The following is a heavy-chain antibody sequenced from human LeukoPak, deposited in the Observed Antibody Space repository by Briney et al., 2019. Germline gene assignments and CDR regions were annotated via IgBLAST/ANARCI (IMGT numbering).Heavy chain of an antibody. CDR1: GGSVSDYY. D-gene: IGHD3-3*01. CDR2: IYYTGST. Sequence: SETLSLTCTVSGGSVSDYYWSWIRQSPGKGLEWIGYIYYTGSTSYNPSLRSRVTISVDTSKNQFSLKLSSVTAADTAVYYCARGRFMSYYDFWSGSLFDYWGQGTLVTVSS. CDR3: ARGRFMSYYDFWSGSLFDY. J-gene: IGHJ4*02. V-gene: IGHV4-59*02.